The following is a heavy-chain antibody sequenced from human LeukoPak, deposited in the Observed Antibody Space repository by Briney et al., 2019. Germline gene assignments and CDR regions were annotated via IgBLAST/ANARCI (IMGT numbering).Heavy chain of an antibody. J-gene: IGHJ4*02. CDR3: AKDRNSCSSTSCHAYFFDY. D-gene: IGHD2-2*01. Sequence: GGSLRLSCAVSGFTFSSSAMSWVRKAPGKGLEWVSAISGSGGSTYSADSVKGRFTISRDNSKNTLYLQMNSLRAEDTVVYYCAKDRNSCSSTSCHAYFFDYWGQGTLVTVSS. CDR2: ISGSGGST. V-gene: IGHV3-23*01. CDR1: GFTFSSSA.